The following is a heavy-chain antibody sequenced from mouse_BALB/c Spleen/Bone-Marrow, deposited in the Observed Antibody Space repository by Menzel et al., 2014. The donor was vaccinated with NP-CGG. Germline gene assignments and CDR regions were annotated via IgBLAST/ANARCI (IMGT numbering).Heavy chain of an antibody. CDR1: GFTFTDYY. V-gene: IGHV7-3*02. CDR3: ARFPMDY. CDR2: IRNKAYGYTT. J-gene: IGHJ4*01. Sequence: EVMFVESGGGLVQPGGSLRLSCTTSGFTFTDYYMSWVRQPPGKALEWLAFIRNKAYGYTTEYSASVRGRFTISRDNSQSILYLQMNTLRAEDSATYYCARFPMDYWGQGTLVTVSS.